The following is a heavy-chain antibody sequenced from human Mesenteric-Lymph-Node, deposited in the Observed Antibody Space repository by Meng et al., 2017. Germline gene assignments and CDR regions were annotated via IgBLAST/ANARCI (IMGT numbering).Heavy chain of an antibody. J-gene: IGHJ4*02. CDR1: GDSVSSDLYY. CDR2: VYYTGGT. V-gene: IGHV4-61*10. Sequence: SETLSLTCTVSGDSVSSDLYYWNWIRQPAGKGLECIGYVYYTGGTTYNPSLRSRVTISVDTSKNYFSLKLSSVTVADTAVYYCARERPAAGHFDYWGQGKLVTVSS. CDR3: ARERPAAGHFDY. D-gene: IGHD6-13*01.